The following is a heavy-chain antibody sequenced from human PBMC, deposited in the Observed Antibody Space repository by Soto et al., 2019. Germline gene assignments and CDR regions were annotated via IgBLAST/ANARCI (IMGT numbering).Heavy chain of an antibody. CDR1: GVSISSGGYY. Sequence: SETLSLTCTVSGVSISSGGYYWSWIRQHPGKGLEWIGYIYYSGSTYYNPSLKSRVTISVDTSKNQFSLKLSSVTAADTAVYYCARDNGESYCSSTSCYTTGYGMEVWGQGTTVTVSS. J-gene: IGHJ6*02. V-gene: IGHV4-31*03. D-gene: IGHD2-2*02. CDR2: IYYSGST. CDR3: ARDNGESYCSSTSCYTTGYGMEV.